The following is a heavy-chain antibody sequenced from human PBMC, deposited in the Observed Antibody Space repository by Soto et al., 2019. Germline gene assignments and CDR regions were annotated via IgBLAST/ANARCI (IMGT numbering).Heavy chain of an antibody. CDR2: IFYNGFT. Sequence: QLQLQESGPGLVKPSETLSLTCTVSGGSINNDNYYWGWIRQPPGKGLEWIGIIFYNGFTYYSPSLKSRVTISVDTSKNQFSLKLTSVTAADTAVYYRARQDDFWSGSGWFDPWGQGTLVTVSS. J-gene: IGHJ5*02. V-gene: IGHV4-39*01. D-gene: IGHD3-3*01. CDR3: ARQDDFWSGSGWFDP. CDR1: GGSINNDNYY.